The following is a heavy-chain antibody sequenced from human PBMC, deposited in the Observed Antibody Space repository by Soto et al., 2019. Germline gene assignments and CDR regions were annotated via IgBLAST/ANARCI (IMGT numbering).Heavy chain of an antibody. CDR3: ARATIGGYYGSNSF. D-gene: IGHD4-17*01. CDR1: GYTFTSYG. V-gene: IGHV1-18*01. CDR2: ISAYNGNT. Sequence: QVQLVQSGAEVKKPGASVKVSCKASGYTFTSYGISWVRQAPGQGLEWMGWISAYNGNTNKAQKLQGRVTMTTDTSPSTAYMELRSLRSYDTAVYYCARATIGGYYGSNSFWGQGTLVTVSS. J-gene: IGHJ4*02.